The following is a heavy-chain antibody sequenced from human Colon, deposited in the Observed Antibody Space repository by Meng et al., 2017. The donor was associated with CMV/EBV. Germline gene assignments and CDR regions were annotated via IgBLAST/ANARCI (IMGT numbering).Heavy chain of an antibody. CDR3: VIDKSPLLSLADIDAGIDV. CDR2: ISGYSNYK. J-gene: IGHJ6*02. Sequence: GESLKISCAASGFMLSRYRMAWVRQAPGKGLEWVSAISGYSNYKYDSDSLKGRLTIPRYNAKNSLYLQMNSLSAEDTAVYYCVIDKSPLLSLADIDAGIDVWGQGTTVTVSS. D-gene: IGHD3-10*01. CDR1: GFMLSRYR. V-gene: IGHV3-21*01.